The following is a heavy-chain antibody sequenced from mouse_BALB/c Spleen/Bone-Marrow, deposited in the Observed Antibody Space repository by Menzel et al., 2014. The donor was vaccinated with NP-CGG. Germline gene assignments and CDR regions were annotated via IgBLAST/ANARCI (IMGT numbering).Heavy chain of an antibody. CDR3: ARDYYGSSYAMDY. V-gene: IGHV5-6-3*01. J-gene: IGHJ4*01. CDR2: TNSNGGST. D-gene: IGHD1-1*01. CDR1: GFTFSSYG. Sequence: EVKVEESGGGLVQPGGSLKLSCAASGFTFSSYGMSWVRQTPDKRLELVATTNSNGGSTYYPDSVKGRFTISRDNAKNTLYLQMSSLKSEDTAMYYCARDYYGSSYAMDYWGQGTSVTVSS.